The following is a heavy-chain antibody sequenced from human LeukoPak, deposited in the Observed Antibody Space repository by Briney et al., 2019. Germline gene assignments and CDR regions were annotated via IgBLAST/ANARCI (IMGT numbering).Heavy chain of an antibody. CDR3: ARDPIFDP. V-gene: IGHV3-7*03. J-gene: IGHJ5*02. CDR2: IKQDGSEK. CDR1: GFTLSSYW. Sequence: GGSLRLSCAASGFTLSSYWMSWVRQAPGKGLEWVANIKQDGSEKYYVDSVKGRFTISRDNAKNSLYLQMNSLRAEDTAVYYCARDPIFDPWGRGTLSPSPQ.